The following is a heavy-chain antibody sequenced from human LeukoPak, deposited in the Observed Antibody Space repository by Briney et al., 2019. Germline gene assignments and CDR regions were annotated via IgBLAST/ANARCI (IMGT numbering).Heavy chain of an antibody. D-gene: IGHD3-10*01. V-gene: IGHV1-8*03. CDR1: GYTFTSYG. Sequence: GASVKVSCKASGYTFTSYGISWVRQATGQGLEWMGWMNPNSGNTGYAQKFQGRVTITRNTSISTAYMELSSRRAEDTAVYYCARGKRGSGSYPFDYWGQGTLVTVSS. CDR2: MNPNSGNT. CDR3: ARGKRGSGSYPFDY. J-gene: IGHJ4*02.